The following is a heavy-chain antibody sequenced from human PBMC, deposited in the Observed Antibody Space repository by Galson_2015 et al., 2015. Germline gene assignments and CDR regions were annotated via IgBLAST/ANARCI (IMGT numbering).Heavy chain of an antibody. CDR3: ARDYYDFWSGYSNDNYYGMDV. V-gene: IGHV3-21*01. CDR2: ISSSSSYI. D-gene: IGHD3-3*01. J-gene: IGHJ6*02. CDR1: GFTFSSYN. Sequence: SLRLSCAAPGFTFSSYNMNWVRQAPGKGLEWVSSISSSSSYIYSADSVKGRFTISRDNAKNSLYLQMNSLRAEDTAVYYCARDYYDFWSGYSNDNYYGMDVWGQGTTVTVSS.